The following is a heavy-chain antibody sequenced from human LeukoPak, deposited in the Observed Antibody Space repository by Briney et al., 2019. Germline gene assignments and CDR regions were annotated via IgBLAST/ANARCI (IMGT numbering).Heavy chain of an antibody. CDR1: GFTFSSYG. V-gene: IGHV3-30*02. D-gene: IGHD5-18*01. Sequence: AGGSLRLSCAASGFTFSSYGMHWVRQAPGKGLEWVAFIRYDGSNKYYADSVKGRFTISRDNSKNTLYLQMNSLRAEDTAVYYCAKDLRYGYMIGGDDAFDIWGQGTMVTVSS. CDR3: AKDLRYGYMIGGDDAFDI. CDR2: IRYDGSNK. J-gene: IGHJ3*02.